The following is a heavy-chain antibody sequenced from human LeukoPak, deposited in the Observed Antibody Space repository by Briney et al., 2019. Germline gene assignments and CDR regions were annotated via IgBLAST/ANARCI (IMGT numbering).Heavy chain of an antibody. CDR3: ARDGGLSYYYLCDY. Sequence: GGSLRLSCATSTFTFSNYWMNWVRQAPGKGLEWVSSIKHDGSEKHYVDSVEGRFTISRDNAMNSLYLQMNSLRAEETAVYYCARDGGLSYYYLCDYWGQGTLVTVSS. J-gene: IGHJ4*02. V-gene: IGHV3-7*01. CDR1: TFTFSNYW. D-gene: IGHD2/OR15-2a*01. CDR2: IKHDGSEK.